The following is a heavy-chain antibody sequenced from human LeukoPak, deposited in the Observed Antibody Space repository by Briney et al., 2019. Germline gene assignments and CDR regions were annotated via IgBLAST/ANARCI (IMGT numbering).Heavy chain of an antibody. CDR1: GFTFSRYA. CDR2: ISGSGGST. CDR3: AKQSGVTMVRGIDY. D-gene: IGHD3-10*01. Sequence: PGGSLRLSCAASGFTFSRYAMSWVRQAPGKGLEWVSAISGSGGSTYYADSVKGRFTISRDNSKNTLYLQMNSLRAEDTAVYYCAKQSGVTMVRGIDYWGQGTLVTVSS. J-gene: IGHJ4*02. V-gene: IGHV3-23*01.